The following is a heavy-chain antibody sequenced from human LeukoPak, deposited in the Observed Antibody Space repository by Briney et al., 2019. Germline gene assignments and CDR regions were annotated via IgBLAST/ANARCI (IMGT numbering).Heavy chain of an antibody. V-gene: IGHV3-23*01. J-gene: IGHJ4*02. CDR2: ISGSGGST. CDR1: GFTFSSYA. CDR3: AREQGAHSGYDSIPDY. Sequence: GGSLRLSCAASGFTFSSYAMSWVRQAPGKGLEWVSAISGSGGSTYYADSVKGRFTISRDNSKNSLYLQMNSLRAEDTAVYYCAREQGAHSGYDSIPDYWGQGTLVTVSS. D-gene: IGHD5-12*01.